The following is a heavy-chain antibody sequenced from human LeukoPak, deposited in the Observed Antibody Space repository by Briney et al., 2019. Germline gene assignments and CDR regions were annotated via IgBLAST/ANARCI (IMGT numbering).Heavy chain of an antibody. CDR3: ASINIAAAAQGDAFDI. CDR1: GGSISSYY. J-gene: IGHJ3*02. Sequence: SETLSLTCTVSGGSISSYYWGWIRQPPGKGLEWIGSIYHSGSTYYNPSLKSRVTISVDTSKNQFSLKLSSVTAADTAVYYCASINIAAAAQGDAFDIWGQGTMVTVSS. V-gene: IGHV4-39*07. D-gene: IGHD6-13*01. CDR2: IYHSGST.